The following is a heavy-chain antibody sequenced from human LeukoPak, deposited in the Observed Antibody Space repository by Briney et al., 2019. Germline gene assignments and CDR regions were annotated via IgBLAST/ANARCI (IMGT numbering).Heavy chain of an antibody. CDR3: ARSYSSGSFRFDP. D-gene: IGHD6-19*01. CDR1: GGSISTSY. Sequence: SETLSLTCTVSGGSISTSYWSWIRQPPGKGLEWIGYIYYSGSTNYNPSLKSRVTISVDTSKNQFSLKLSSVTAADTAVYYCARSYSSGSFRFDPWGQGTLVTVSS. V-gene: IGHV4-59*01. J-gene: IGHJ5*02. CDR2: IYYSGST.